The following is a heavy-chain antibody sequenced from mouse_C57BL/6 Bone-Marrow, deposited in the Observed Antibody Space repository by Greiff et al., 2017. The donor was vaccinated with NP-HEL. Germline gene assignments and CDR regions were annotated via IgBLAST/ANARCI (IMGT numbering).Heavy chain of an antibody. CDR2: LSSGGSYT. V-gene: IGHV5-6*01. J-gene: IGHJ3*01. CDR1: GFTFSSSG. Sequence: EVQGVESGGDLVKPGGSLKLSCAASGFTFSSSGLSWVRQTPDKRLEWVATLSSGGSYTYYPDSVKGRFTISRDNAKNTLYLQMSSLKSEDTAMYYCARPSLTFFAYWGQGTLVTVSA. D-gene: IGHD1-3*01. CDR3: ARPSLTFFAY.